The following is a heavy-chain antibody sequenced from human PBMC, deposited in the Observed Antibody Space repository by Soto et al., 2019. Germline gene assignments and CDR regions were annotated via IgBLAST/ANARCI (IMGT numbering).Heavy chain of an antibody. D-gene: IGHD3-16*01. J-gene: IGHJ3*02. CDR1: GFTFSSYG. Sequence: QVQLVESGGGVVQPGRSLRLSCAASGFTFSSYGMHWVRQAPGKGLEWVAVIWYDGSNKYYADSVKGRFTISRDNSKNPLYLQMNSMRAEDTAVYYCAKEASYDYIWGRPDAFDIWGQGTMVTVSS. CDR2: IWYDGSNK. CDR3: AKEASYDYIWGRPDAFDI. V-gene: IGHV3-33*06.